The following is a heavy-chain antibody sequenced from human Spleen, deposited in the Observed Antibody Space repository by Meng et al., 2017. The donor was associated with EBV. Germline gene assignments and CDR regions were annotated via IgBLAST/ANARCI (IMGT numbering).Heavy chain of an antibody. CDR3: ATWYCSGGSCYPGAFDS. J-gene: IGHJ4*02. D-gene: IGHD2-15*01. V-gene: IGHV4-61*01. CDR2: MYYGGST. CDR1: GGSVSSGSYY. Sequence: QVPLQGSGPGLVEASETLSLTCSVSGGSVSSGSYYWSWIRQPPGKGLECIGYMYYGGSTNYNPSLTSRVTISLDTSKNQFSLNLRSVTAADTAVYYCATWYCSGGSCYPGAFDSWGQGTLVTVSS.